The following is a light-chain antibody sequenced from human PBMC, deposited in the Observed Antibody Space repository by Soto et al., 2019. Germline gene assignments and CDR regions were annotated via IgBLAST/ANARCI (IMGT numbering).Light chain of an antibody. J-gene: IGLJ2*01. CDR2: DVS. Sequence: QSVLTQPASVSGSPGQSITISCTATSSDVGGYNYVSWYQQYPGNAPELMIYDVSNRPSGVSNRFSGSKSGNTASLTISGLQAEDEADYYCSSFTSRSTPVFGGGTQLTVL. V-gene: IGLV2-14*01. CDR3: SSFTSRSTPV. CDR1: SSDVGGYNY.